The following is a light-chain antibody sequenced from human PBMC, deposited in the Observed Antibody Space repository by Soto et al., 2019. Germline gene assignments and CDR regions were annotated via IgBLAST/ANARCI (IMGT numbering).Light chain of an antibody. Sequence: DIQMTQSPSTLSASVGDRVTITCRASQSISNWLAWYQQKPGKAPTLLIYDVSRLESGVPSRFSGSGSGTEFTLTINSLQPDDFATYYCQQSYSTPPTTFGQGTRLEIK. V-gene: IGKV1-5*01. CDR1: QSISNW. CDR3: QQSYSTPPTT. J-gene: IGKJ5*01. CDR2: DVS.